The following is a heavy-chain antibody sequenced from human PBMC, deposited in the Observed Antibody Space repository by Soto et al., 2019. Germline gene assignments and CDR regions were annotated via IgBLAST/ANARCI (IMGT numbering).Heavy chain of an antibody. Sequence: GGSLRLSCAASGFTFSSYGMHWVRQAPGKGLEWVAVIWYDGSNKYYADSVKGRFTISRDNSKNTLYLQMNSLRAEDTAVYYCARDQMAYSNYYYYYGMDVWGQGTTVTVSS. CDR3: ARDQMAYSNYYYYYGMDV. CDR2: IWYDGSNK. V-gene: IGHV3-33*01. J-gene: IGHJ6*02. CDR1: GFTFSSYG. D-gene: IGHD4-4*01.